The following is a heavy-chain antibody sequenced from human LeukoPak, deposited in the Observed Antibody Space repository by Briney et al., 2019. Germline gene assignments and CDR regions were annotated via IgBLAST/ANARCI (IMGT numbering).Heavy chain of an antibody. Sequence: GASVKVSCKASGYTFTSYGISWVRQAPGQGLEWMGWISAYNGNTNYAQKLQGRVTMTTDTSTSTAYMELRSLRSDDTAVYYCARAAYCGGDCYSDDYWGQGTLVTVS. J-gene: IGHJ4*02. CDR2: ISAYNGNT. CDR3: ARAAYCGGDCYSDDY. V-gene: IGHV1-18*04. CDR1: GYTFTSYG. D-gene: IGHD2-21*02.